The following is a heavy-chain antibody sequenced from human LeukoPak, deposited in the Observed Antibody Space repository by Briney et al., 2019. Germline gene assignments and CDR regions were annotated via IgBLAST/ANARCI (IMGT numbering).Heavy chain of an antibody. J-gene: IGHJ6*03. CDR1: GGSMSNIYY. V-gene: IGHV4-4*07. Sequence: SETLSLTCNVSGGSMSNIYYWGWIRQPAGKGLEWIGRIYTSGSTNYNPSLKSRVTMSVDTSKNQFSLKLSSVTAADTAVYYCARGHHIVATIEGPGYYYMDVWGKGTTVTVSS. D-gene: IGHD5-12*01. CDR3: ARGHHIVATIEGPGYYYMDV. CDR2: IYTSGST.